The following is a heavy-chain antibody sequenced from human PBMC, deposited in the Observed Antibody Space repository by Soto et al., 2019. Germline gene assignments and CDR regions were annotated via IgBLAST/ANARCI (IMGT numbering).Heavy chain of an antibody. V-gene: IGHV4-34*01. Sequence: PSETLSLTCAVYGGSFSGYYWSWIRQPPGKGLEWIGEINHSGSTNYNPSLKSRVTISVDTSKNQFSLKLSSVKAADTDVYYCARVRRGKLVRYYNWFDPWGQGNLVTVSS. CDR3: ARVRRGKLVRYYNWFDP. J-gene: IGHJ5*02. CDR1: GGSFSGYY. D-gene: IGHD6-6*01. CDR2: INHSGST.